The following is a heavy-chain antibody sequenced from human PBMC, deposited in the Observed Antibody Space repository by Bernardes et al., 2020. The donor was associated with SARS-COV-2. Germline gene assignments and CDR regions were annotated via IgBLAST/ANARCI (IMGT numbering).Heavy chain of an antibody. CDR1: GFTLSSYA. CDR2: ISGDTDDT. V-gene: IGHV3-23*01. Sequence: GGSLRLSCAASGFTLSSYAMSWVRQAPGKGLEWVSGISGDTDDTYYAASVKGRFTVSRDNSLNTLFLQMNSLRAEDTAVYYCAKDYCGGDCDFFVCWGQGTLVSVSS. D-gene: IGHD2-21*02. J-gene: IGHJ4*02. CDR3: AKDYCGGDCDFFVC.